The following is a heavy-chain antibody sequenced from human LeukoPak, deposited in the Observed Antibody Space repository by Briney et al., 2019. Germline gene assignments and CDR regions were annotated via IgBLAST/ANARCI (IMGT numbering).Heavy chain of an antibody. J-gene: IGHJ4*02. CDR3: AGAKATGTTPWVHS. CDR2: INPNSGGT. D-gene: IGHD4-17*01. V-gene: IGHV1-2*02. Sequence: ASVKVSCKASGYTFTNYYIHWVRQAPGQGLEWMGWINPNSGGTNSAQKFQGRVTMTRDTSISTAYMELSRLRSDDTAVYYCAGAKATGTTPWVHSWGKESLVTVSS. CDR1: GYTFTNYY.